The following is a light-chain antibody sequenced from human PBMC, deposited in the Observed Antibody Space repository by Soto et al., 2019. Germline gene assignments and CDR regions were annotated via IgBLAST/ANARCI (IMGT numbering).Light chain of an antibody. CDR1: QSVSSN. J-gene: IGKJ4*01. CDR3: QQYNNWPIT. V-gene: IGKV3-15*01. CDR2: GAS. Sequence: EIVMTQSPATLSVSPGERATLSCRASQSVSSNLAWYQQKPGQAPRLLIYGASTRATGIPAMYSGSGSGTEFTLTISSLQSEDFAVYYCQQYNNWPITFGGGTKVEI.